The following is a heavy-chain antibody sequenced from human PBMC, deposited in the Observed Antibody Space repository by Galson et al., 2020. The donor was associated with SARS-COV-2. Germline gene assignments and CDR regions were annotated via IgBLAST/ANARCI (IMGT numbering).Heavy chain of an antibody. J-gene: IGHJ4*02. CDR1: GFTFSKYA. CDR2: TSHDGSNK. D-gene: IGHD3-10*01. V-gene: IGHV3-30-3*01. CDR3: ARDPRYYYCSGSYID. Sequence: GGSLRLSCAASGFTFSKYAMHWVRQPPGKGLEWVAVTSHDGSNKYYAGSVKGRFTISRDNSKNTVYLQMNSLTTEDTAVYYCARDPRYYYCSGSYIDWGQGTQVTVSS.